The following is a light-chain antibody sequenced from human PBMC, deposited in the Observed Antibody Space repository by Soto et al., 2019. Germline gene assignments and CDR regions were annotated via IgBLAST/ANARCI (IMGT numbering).Light chain of an antibody. CDR1: NLGDKY. Sequence: SYELTQPPSVSVSQGQTASITCSGDNLGDKYACWYQQKPGQSPVLVIYQDSKRPSGIPERFSGSNSGNTATLTISGTQAMDEADYYCQAWDSSNVVFGGGTKVTVL. CDR3: QAWDSSNVV. CDR2: QDS. V-gene: IGLV3-1*01. J-gene: IGLJ2*01.